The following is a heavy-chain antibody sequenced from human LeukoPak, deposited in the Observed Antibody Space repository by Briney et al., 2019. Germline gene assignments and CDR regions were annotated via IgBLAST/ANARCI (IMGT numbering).Heavy chain of an antibody. V-gene: IGHV3-30*02. CDR1: GFTFSSYG. J-gene: IGHJ4*02. CDR2: IRYDGSNK. Sequence: PGGSLRLSCAASGFTFSSYGMHWVRQAPGKGLEWVAFIRYDGSNKYYADSVKGRFTISRDNSKNTLYLQMNSLRAEDTAVYYCATLRYSGSYPFDYWGQGTLVTVSS. D-gene: IGHD1-26*01. CDR3: ATLRYSGSYPFDY.